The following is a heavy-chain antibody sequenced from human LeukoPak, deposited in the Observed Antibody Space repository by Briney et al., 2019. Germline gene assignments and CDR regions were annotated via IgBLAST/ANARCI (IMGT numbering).Heavy chain of an antibody. CDR3: ARGLTYGSGKPYSP. CDR2: IYYSGST. Sequence: PSQTLSLTCTVSGGPISSGGYYWSWIRQHPGKGLEWIGYIYYSGSTYYNPSLKSRVTISVDTSKNQFSLKLSSVTAADTAVYYCARGLTYGSGKPYSPWGQGTLVTVSS. D-gene: IGHD3-10*01. J-gene: IGHJ5*02. CDR1: GGPISSGGYY. V-gene: IGHV4-31*03.